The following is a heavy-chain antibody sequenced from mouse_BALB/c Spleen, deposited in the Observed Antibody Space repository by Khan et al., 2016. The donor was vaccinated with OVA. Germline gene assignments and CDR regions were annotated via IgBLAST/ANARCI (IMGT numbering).Heavy chain of an antibody. V-gene: IGHV3-2*02. CDR2: ISYSGNT. D-gene: IGHD1-1*01. CDR1: GYSITSDYA. CDR3: ARIYWGDFDY. J-gene: IGHJ2*01. Sequence: EVQLQESGPGLVKPSQSLSLTCTVTGYSITSDYAWNWIRQFPGNKLEWMGHISYSGNTKYNPSLKSRISITRDTSKNQFFLQLNSVTTEDTAKCYCARIYWGDFDYWGQGTTLTVSS.